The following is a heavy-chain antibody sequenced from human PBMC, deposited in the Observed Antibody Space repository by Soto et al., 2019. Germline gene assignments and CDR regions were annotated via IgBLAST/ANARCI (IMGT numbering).Heavy chain of an antibody. CDR2: MNPKSGQT. J-gene: IGHJ5*02. CDR1: GYTFSTYD. CDR3: ARDIAPAQDWFGP. D-gene: IGHD6-13*01. Sequence: QVQLVQSGAEVKKPGASVKVSCKASGYTFSTYDINWVRQASGQGLEWLGWMNPKSGQTGYTQKFQGRVTMTANTSMSTAYMELSSPRSEDTAVYYCARDIAPAQDWFGPWGQGTLVTVSS. V-gene: IGHV1-8*01.